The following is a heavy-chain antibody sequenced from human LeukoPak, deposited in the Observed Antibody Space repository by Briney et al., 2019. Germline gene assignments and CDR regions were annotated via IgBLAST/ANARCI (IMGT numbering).Heavy chain of an antibody. CDR3: ARGYYYGSGSWDFAFDI. V-gene: IGHV5-51*01. Sequence: HGESLKISCKGSGYIFTSYWIGWVRPMPGKGLEWMGIIYPGDSDTRYSPSFQGQVTISADKSISTAYLQWSSLKASDTAMYYCARGYYYGSGSWDFAFDIWGQGTMVTVSS. CDR1: GYIFTSYW. J-gene: IGHJ3*02. CDR2: IYPGDSDT. D-gene: IGHD3-10*01.